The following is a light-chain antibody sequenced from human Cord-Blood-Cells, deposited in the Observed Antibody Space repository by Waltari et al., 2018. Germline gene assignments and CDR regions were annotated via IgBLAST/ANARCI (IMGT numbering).Light chain of an antibody. CDR2: AAS. V-gene: IGKV1-NL1*01. J-gene: IGKJ4*01. CDR1: QGISNS. Sequence: DLQLTPAPSPLSASVRVRVTITSRSSQGISNSLSWYQQKPGKVPKLLLYAASRLERGVPSRFSGSGSGTDYTLTISSLQPEDCATCYCQQYYSTPLTFGGGTKVEIK. CDR3: QQYYSTPLT.